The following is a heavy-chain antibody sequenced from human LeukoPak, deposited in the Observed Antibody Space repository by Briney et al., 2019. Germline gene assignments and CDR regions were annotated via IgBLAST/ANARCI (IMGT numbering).Heavy chain of an antibody. Sequence: TGGSLRLSCAVSGFTASSNYMSWVRQAPGKGLEWVSLIHSGGSIDYADSLKDRFTISRDNSKNTVNLQINSLRPEDTAVYYCARERRYCSGDNCYSGHDYWGQGTLVIVSS. V-gene: IGHV3-53*01. CDR1: GFTASSNY. D-gene: IGHD2-15*01. CDR2: IHSGGSI. J-gene: IGHJ4*02. CDR3: ARERRYCSGDNCYSGHDY.